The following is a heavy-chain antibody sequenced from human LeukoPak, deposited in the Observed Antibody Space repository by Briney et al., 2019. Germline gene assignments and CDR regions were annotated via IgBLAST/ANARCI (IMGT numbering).Heavy chain of an antibody. CDR1: GFTFSDYA. CDR3: AKAEGYDILTGLDY. CDR2: IRSSGDTT. D-gene: IGHD3-9*01. Sequence: GGSLRLSCAASGFTFSDYAMDWVRQAPGKGLEWVSVIRSSGDTTYYADFVKGRFTISRDNSKNTLYLQMNSLRAEDTAVYYCAKAEGYDILTGLDYWGQGTLVTVSS. J-gene: IGHJ4*02. V-gene: IGHV3-23*01.